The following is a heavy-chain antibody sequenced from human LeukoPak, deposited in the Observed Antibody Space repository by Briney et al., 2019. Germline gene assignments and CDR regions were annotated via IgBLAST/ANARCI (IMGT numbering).Heavy chain of an antibody. V-gene: IGHV1-2*02. J-gene: IGHJ4*02. CDR3: ARDISYYGSGSYYFDY. CDR2: INPNSGDT. D-gene: IGHD3-10*01. CDR1: GYTFTGYY. Sequence: GASVKVSCKASGYTFTGYYMHWMRQAPGQGAEWMGWINPNSGDTNYAQKFQGRVTMTRDTSISTAYMELSRLRSDDTAVYYCARDISYYGSGSYYFDYWGQGTLVTVSS.